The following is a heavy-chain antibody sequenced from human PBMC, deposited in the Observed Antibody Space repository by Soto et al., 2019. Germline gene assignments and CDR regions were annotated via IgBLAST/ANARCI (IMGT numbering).Heavy chain of an antibody. V-gene: IGHV1-18*01. CDR3: ARDLFGEDGAGYFDY. CDR1: GYSFSTYG. J-gene: IGHJ4*02. Sequence: QVHLVQSGVEVKKPGASVKVSCKASGYSFSTYGISSVRQAPGQGLEWMGWISGLNGNTNYAQNLQGRVTMTTDTSTSTVYMELRSLGFDDTAMYYCARDLFGEDGAGYFDYWGQGTLVTVSS. CDR2: ISGLNGNT. D-gene: IGHD3-10*01.